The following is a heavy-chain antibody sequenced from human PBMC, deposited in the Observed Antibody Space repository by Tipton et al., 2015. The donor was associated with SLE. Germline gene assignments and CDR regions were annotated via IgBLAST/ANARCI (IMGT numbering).Heavy chain of an antibody. J-gene: IGHJ4*02. CDR1: GGSIRSRPYY. CDR3: ARDAYCSGGSCYGFDS. CDR2: ISYSGST. D-gene: IGHD2-15*01. Sequence: TLSLTCFVSGGSIRSRPYYWSWIRQPPGKGLEWIGHISYSGSTHYNSSLKSRVTMSLDASKNQFSLTVSSVTAADTAVYHCARDAYCSGGSCYGFDSWGPGTLVAVSS. V-gene: IGHV4-61*01.